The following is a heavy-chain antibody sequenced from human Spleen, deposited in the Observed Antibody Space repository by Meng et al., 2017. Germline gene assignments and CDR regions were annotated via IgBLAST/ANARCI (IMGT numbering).Heavy chain of an antibody. Sequence: HVQLQESGPGLVKPSQTLSLTCTVSGASISSGNYYWSWVRQHPGKGLEWIGYIYNNENTYQNPSLKSRVSISADTSKNQFSLKLTAVTAADTAVYYCARDIDRGYFAYWGQGTLVTVSS. J-gene: IGHJ4*02. V-gene: IGHV4-31*03. CDR2: IYNNENT. CDR1: GASISSGNYY. D-gene: IGHD5-12*01. CDR3: ARDIDRGYFAY.